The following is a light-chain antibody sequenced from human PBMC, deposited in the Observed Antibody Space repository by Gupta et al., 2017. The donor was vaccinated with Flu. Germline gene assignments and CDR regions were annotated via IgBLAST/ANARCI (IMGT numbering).Light chain of an antibody. J-gene: IGKJ1*01. CDR3: SHEVKWPWT. Sequence: DAVMTQSPLSLNVTLGQSASISCTSSVRLVDIDGNTYLHWFQQRPGHSPMRLIHKVSNRDSGVPDRFSGSGSCTDFTLKISRVEAEDVGVYYCSHEVKWPWTFGQGTKVEI. CDR2: KVS. CDR1: VRLVDIDGNTY. V-gene: IGKV2-30*01.